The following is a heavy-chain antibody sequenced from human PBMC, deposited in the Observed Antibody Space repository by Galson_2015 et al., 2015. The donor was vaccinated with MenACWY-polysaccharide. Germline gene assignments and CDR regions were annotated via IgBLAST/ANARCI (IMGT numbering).Heavy chain of an antibody. CDR3: AKETLYYHFMDV. J-gene: IGHJ6*02. CDR1: GFTFSSYA. V-gene: IGHV3-23*01. D-gene: IGHD3-3*02. Sequence: SLRLSCAASGFTFSSYAMSWVRQAPGKGLEWVSTISTSGGTTSYADSVKGRITISRDSSKNTLYLQVNSLRAEDTAVYYCAKETLYYHFMDVWGQGTTVTVSS. CDR2: ISTSGGTT.